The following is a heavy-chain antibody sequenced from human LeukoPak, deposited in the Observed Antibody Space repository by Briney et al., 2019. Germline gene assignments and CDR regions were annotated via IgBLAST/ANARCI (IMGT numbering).Heavy chain of an antibody. D-gene: IGHD3-3*01. CDR1: GFTFSSYA. V-gene: IGHV3-23*01. CDR3: AKTGFLESDFDY. CDR2: ISGSGGST. Sequence: PGGSLRLSCAASGFTFSSYAMSRVRQAPGKGLEWVSAISGSGGSTYYADSVKGRFTISRDNSKNTLYLQMNSLRAEDTAVYYCAKTGFLESDFDYWGQGTLVTVPS. J-gene: IGHJ4*02.